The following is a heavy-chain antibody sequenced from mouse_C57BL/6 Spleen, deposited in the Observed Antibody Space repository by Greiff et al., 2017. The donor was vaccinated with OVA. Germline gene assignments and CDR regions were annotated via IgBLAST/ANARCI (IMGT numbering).Heavy chain of an antibody. CDR2: IYPGDGDT. Sequence: VKLQESGPELVKPGASVKISCKASGYAFSSSWMNWVKQRPGKGLEWIGRIYPGDGDTNYNGKFKGKATLTADKSSSTAYMQLSSLTSEDSAVYFCARVGYGNYYFDYWGQGTTLTVSS. J-gene: IGHJ2*01. CDR3: ARVGYGNYYFDY. CDR1: GYAFSSSW. D-gene: IGHD2-10*02. V-gene: IGHV1-82*01.